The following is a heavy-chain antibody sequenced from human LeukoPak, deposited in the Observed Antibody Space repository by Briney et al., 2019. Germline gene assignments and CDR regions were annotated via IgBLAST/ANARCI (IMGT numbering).Heavy chain of an antibody. CDR3: ARGHHYYDSSAYYY. Sequence: NSGGSLRLSCAASGFTFSSYGMHWVRQAPGKGLEWVSSISSSSYYIYYADSVKGRFTISRDNAKNSLYLQMNSLRAEDTAVYYCARGHHYYDSSAYYYWGQGTLVTVSS. J-gene: IGHJ4*02. V-gene: IGHV3-21*01. CDR2: ISSSSYYI. D-gene: IGHD3-22*01. CDR1: GFTFSSYG.